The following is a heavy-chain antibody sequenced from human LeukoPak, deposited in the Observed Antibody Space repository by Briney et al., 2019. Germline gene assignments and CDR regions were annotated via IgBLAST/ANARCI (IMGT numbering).Heavy chain of an antibody. CDR2: ISSSGSTI. J-gene: IGHJ4*02. CDR3: ARGESYHPPDY. D-gene: IGHD1-26*01. V-gene: IGHV3-48*03. Sequence: GGSLRLSCAASGFTFSSYEMNWVRQAPGKGLEWVSYISSSGSTIYYADSVKGRVTISIDNAKNSLYLQMNSLRAEDTAVYYCARGESYHPPDYWGQGTLVTVSS. CDR1: GFTFSSYE.